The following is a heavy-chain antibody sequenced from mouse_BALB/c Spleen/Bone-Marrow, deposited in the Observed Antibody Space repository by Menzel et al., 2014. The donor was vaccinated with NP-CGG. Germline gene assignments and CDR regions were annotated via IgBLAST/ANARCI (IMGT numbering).Heavy chain of an antibody. J-gene: IGHJ3*01. CDR3: ARNYRYAWFVY. CDR2: IFPGDGTT. D-gene: IGHD2-14*01. V-gene: IGHV1S56*01. CDR1: GYTFTTYD. Sequence: VQLQQSGAELVKPGASVKLSCKASGYTFTTYDINWVRQRPEQGLEWIGWIFPGDGTTKYNEKFKGKATLTTDKSSSTAYMQFSRPTSEDSAVYFCARNYRYAWFVYWGQGTLVTVSA.